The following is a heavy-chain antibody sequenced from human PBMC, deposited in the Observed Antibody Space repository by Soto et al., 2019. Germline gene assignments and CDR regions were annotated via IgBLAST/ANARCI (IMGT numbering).Heavy chain of an antibody. CDR3: ARRASR. CDR1: GFTFSSSE. Sequence: EVQLVESGGGLVQPGGSLRLSCAVSGFTFSSSEMYWVRQAPGKGLEWISYIHPSGQPIFYADSVKARLTISRDNANNSLVLQMNSLRAEDTAVYYCARRASRWGQGTRVTVSS. D-gene: IGHD1-26*01. CDR2: IHPSGQPI. V-gene: IGHV3-48*03. J-gene: IGHJ3*01.